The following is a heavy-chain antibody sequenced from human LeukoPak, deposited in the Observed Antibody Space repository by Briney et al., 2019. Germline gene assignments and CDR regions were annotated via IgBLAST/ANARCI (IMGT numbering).Heavy chain of an antibody. Sequence: SETLSPTCAVYGGSFSGYYWSWIRQPPGKGLEWIGEINHSGSTNYNPSLKSRVTISVDTSKNQFSLKLSSVTAADTAVYYCARGRGYDYVWGSYRSRYFDYWGQGTLVTVSS. J-gene: IGHJ4*02. V-gene: IGHV4-34*01. CDR2: INHSGST. CDR1: GGSFSGYY. D-gene: IGHD3-16*02. CDR3: ARGRGYDYVWGSYRSRYFDY.